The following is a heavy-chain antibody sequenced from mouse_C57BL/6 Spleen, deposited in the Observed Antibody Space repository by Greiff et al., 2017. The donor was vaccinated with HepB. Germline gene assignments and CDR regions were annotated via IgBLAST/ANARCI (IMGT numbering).Heavy chain of an antibody. V-gene: IGHV1-80*01. J-gene: IGHJ2*01. Sequence: QVQLQQSGAELVKPGASVKISCKASGYAFSSYWMNWVKQRPGKGLEWIGQIYPGDGDTNYNGKFKGKATLTADKSSSTAYMQLSSLTSEDSAVYFCARGVAAQALFDYWGQGTTLTVSS. CDR1: GYAFSSYW. CDR2: IYPGDGDT. CDR3: ARGVAAQALFDY. D-gene: IGHD3-2*02.